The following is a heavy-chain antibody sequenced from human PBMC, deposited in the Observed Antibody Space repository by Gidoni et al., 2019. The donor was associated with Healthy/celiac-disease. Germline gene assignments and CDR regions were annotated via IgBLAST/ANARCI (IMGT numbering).Heavy chain of an antibody. D-gene: IGHD1-26*01. CDR3: ARRNREPIDYYYMDV. J-gene: IGHJ6*03. CDR1: GGSISSGDYY. Sequence: QVQLQESGPGLVKPSQTLSLTCTVSGGSISSGDYYWSWIRQPPGKGLEWIGYIYYSGSTYYNPSLKRRVTISVDASKNQFSLKLSSVTAADTAVYYCARRNREPIDYYYMDVWGKGTTVTVSS. CDR2: IYYSGST. V-gene: IGHV4-30-4*01.